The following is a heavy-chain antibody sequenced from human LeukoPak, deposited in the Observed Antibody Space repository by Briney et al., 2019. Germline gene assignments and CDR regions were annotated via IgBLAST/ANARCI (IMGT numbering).Heavy chain of an antibody. CDR3: TTGTYSRPVHGF. J-gene: IGHJ4*02. D-gene: IGHD1-26*01. CDR2: IKSKPDGGTT. V-gene: IGHV3-15*01. CDR1: GFTFTNAW. Sequence: GGSLRLSCAASGFTFTNAWMSWVRQAPGKGLEWVGRIKSKPDGGTTDYAVPVKGRFTISRDDSKNTLYLQMNSLKSEDTAVYYCTTGTYSRPVHGFWGQGTLVTVSS.